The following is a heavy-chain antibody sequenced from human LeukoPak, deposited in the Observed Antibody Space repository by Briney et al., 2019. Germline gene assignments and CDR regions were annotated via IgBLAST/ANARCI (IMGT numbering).Heavy chain of an antibody. CDR3: AKDSSSSWYRDFDY. D-gene: IGHD6-13*01. CDR1: GFTFEDYA. J-gene: IGHJ4*02. V-gene: IGHV3-9*01. Sequence: GGSLRLSCAASGFTFEDYAMHWVRQAPGKGLEWVSGISWNSGSIGYADSVKGRFTISRDNAKNSLYLQMNSLRAEDTALYYCAKDSSSSWYRDFDYWGQGTLVTVSS. CDR2: ISWNSGSI.